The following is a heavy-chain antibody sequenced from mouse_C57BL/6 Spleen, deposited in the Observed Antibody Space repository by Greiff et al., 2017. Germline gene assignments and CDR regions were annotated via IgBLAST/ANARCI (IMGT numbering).Heavy chain of an antibody. CDR2: IDPSDSYT. CDR1: GYTFTSYW. Sequence: QVQLQQPGAELVMPGASVKLSCKASGYTFTSYWMHWVKQRPGQGLEWIGEIDPSDSYTNYNQKLKGKSTLTVDKPSSTAYMQLSSLTSEDSAVYYCARSGAYDGYAMDYWGQGTSVTVSS. V-gene: IGHV1-69*01. D-gene: IGHD2-3*01. CDR3: ARSGAYDGYAMDY. J-gene: IGHJ4*01.